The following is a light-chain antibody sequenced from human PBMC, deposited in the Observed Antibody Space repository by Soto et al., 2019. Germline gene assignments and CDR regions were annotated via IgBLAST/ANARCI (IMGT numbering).Light chain of an antibody. CDR2: GAS. CDR1: QSVSSSY. V-gene: IGKV3-20*01. CDR3: QQYGSSPPT. J-gene: IGKJ2*01. Sequence: EIVLTQSPGTLSLSPGERATLSCRASQSVSSSYLTWYRQKPGQAPRLLIYGASSRAAGIPDRFSGSGSGTDFTLTISRLEPEDFAVYYCQQYGSSPPTFGQGTKLEIK.